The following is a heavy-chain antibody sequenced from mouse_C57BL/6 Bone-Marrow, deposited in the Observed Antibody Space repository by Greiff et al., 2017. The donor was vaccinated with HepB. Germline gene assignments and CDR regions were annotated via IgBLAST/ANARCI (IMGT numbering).Heavy chain of an antibody. CDR1: GYAFTNYL. CDR2: INPGSGGT. J-gene: IGHJ2*01. V-gene: IGHV1-54*01. D-gene: IGHD2-10*01. Sequence: QVQLQQSGAELVRPGTSVKVSCKASGYAFTNYLIEWVKQRPGQGLEWIGVINPGSGGTNYNEKFKGKATLTADKSSSTAYMQRSSLTSEDSAVYCCANLLRGYFDYWGQGTTLTVSS. CDR3: ANLLRGYFDY.